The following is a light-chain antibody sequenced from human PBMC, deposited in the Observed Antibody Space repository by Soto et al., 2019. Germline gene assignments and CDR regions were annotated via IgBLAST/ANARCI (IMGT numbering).Light chain of an antibody. CDR1: SSDVGGYNY. Sequence: QSALTQPASVSGSPGQSITISCTGTSSDVGGYNYVSWYQQYPGKVPKVMIYEVSNRPSGVSNRFSGSKSGNTASLTISGVQAEDEADYYCSSYTGSTYVFGTGTTVTVL. V-gene: IGLV2-14*01. CDR2: EVS. J-gene: IGLJ1*01. CDR3: SSYTGSTYV.